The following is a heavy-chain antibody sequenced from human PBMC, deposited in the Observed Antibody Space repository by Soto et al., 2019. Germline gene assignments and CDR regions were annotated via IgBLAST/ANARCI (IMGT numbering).Heavy chain of an antibody. Sequence: PGESLKISCKGSGYSFTSYWIGWVRQMPGKGLEWMGIIYPGDSDTRYSPSFQGQATISADKSISTAYLQWSSLKASDTAMYFFAIHAYSYVYAEYYKYMDFWGKRTTGTVSS. V-gene: IGHV5-51*01. CDR3: AIHAYSYVYAEYYKYMDF. CDR2: IYPGDSDT. CDR1: GYSFTSYW. D-gene: IGHD5-18*01. J-gene: IGHJ6*03.